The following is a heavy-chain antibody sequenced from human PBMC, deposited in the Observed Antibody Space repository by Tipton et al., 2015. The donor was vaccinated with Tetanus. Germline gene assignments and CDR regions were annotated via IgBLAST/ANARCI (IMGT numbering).Heavy chain of an antibody. Sequence: TLSLTCTVSGGSISSYYWSWIRQPAGKGLEWIGHIYTSGSTNYNPSLKSRVTISVDTSKNQFSLKLCSVTAADTAVYYCARDTYYGDPLGYFDLWGRGTLVTVSS. CDR3: ARDTYYGDPLGYFDL. D-gene: IGHD4-17*01. CDR2: IYTSGST. J-gene: IGHJ2*01. CDR1: GGSISSYY. V-gene: IGHV4-4*07.